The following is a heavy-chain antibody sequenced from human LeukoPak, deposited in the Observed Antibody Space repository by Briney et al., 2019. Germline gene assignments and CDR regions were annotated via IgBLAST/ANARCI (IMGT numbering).Heavy chain of an antibody. J-gene: IGHJ6*02. CDR1: GGTFSSYA. Sequence: SVKVSCKASGGTFSSYAISWVRQAPGQGLEWMGGIIPIFGTANYAQKFQGRVTITADESTSTAYMELSSLRSEDTAVYYCASPRPYCSSTSCLRYYYYYGMDVWGQGTTVTVSS. D-gene: IGHD2-2*01. CDR3: ASPRPYCSSTSCLRYYYYYGMDV. CDR2: IIPIFGTA. V-gene: IGHV1-69*13.